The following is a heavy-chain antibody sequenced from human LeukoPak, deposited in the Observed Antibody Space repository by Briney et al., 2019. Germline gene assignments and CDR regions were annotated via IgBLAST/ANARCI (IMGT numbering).Heavy chain of an antibody. J-gene: IGHJ4*02. CDR2: IYNSGST. V-gene: IGHV4-59*02. CDR3: ARAPTTVVTPYYFDY. CDR1: GASVTTYH. D-gene: IGHD4-23*01. Sequence: PSETLSLTCTVSGASVTTYHWSWIRQPPGKGLEWIGYIYNSGSTNHNPSLKSRVTISLDTSKNQFSLKLSSVTAADTAVYYCARAPTTVVTPYYFDYWGQGTLVTVSS.